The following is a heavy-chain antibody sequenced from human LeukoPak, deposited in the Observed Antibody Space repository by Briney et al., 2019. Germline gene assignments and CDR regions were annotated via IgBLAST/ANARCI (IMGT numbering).Heavy chain of an antibody. D-gene: IGHD3-3*01. Sequence: ASVKVSCKASGYTFTSYYMHWVRQAPGQGLEWMGIINPSGGSTSYAQKFQGRVTMTRDTSTSTVYMELSRLRSDDTAVYYCARDTPYDFWGGYYTGAGAFDIWGQGTMVTVSS. J-gene: IGHJ3*02. V-gene: IGHV1-46*01. CDR2: INPSGGST. CDR3: ARDTPYDFWGGYYTGAGAFDI. CDR1: GYTFTSYY.